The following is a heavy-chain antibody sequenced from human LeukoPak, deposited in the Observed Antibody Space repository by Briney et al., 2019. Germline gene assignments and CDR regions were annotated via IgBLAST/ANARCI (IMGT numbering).Heavy chain of an antibody. J-gene: IGHJ4*02. D-gene: IGHD2-2*01. CDR1: GYTFTSYD. V-gene: IGHV1-8*01. Sequence: ASVKVSCKASGYTFTSYDINWVRQATGQGLEWMGWMNPNSGNTGYAQKFQGRVTMTRNTSISTAYMELSSLRSEDTAVYCCARGPAALYYFDYWGQGTLVTVSS. CDR3: ARGPAALYYFDY. CDR2: MNPNSGNT.